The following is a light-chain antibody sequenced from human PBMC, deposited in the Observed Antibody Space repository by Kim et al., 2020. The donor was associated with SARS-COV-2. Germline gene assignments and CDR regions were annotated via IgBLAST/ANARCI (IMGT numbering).Light chain of an antibody. Sequence: EPASISCRSSQSLLHRNGYNYLDWYLQKPGQAPQLLIYLGSNRASGVPDRFSGSGSGTYFTMRISGVEAEDVGVYFCMQALQNPSTFGQGTKLEI. CDR3: MQALQNPST. J-gene: IGKJ2*01. CDR2: LGS. CDR1: QSLLHRNGYNY. V-gene: IGKV2-28*01.